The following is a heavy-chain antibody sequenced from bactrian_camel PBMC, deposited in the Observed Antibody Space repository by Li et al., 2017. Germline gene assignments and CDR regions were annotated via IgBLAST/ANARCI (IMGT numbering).Heavy chain of an antibody. Sequence: EVQLVESGGGSVQAGGSLTLSCAAGRYTYKRNCMGWFRQRPGKDREGLAVLWIGGATTTYADSVKGRFIITQDDSKRMLYLQMTNLKPEDTAIYYCAADWRQLLAAYPGQKCHWYGGNYAYWGQGTQVTVS. CDR3: AADWRQLLAAYPGQKCHWYGGNYAY. J-gene: IGHJ4*01. CDR2: LWIGGATT. D-gene: IGHD1*01. CDR1: RYTYKRNC. V-gene: IGHV3S42*01.